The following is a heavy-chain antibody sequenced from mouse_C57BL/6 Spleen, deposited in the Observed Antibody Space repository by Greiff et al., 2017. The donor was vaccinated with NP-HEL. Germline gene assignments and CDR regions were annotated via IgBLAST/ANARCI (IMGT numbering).Heavy chain of an antibody. J-gene: IGHJ1*03. CDR3: ARGGGALWYFDV. V-gene: IGHV1-82*01. CDR1: GYAFSSSW. Sequence: VQLQQSGPELVKPGASVKISCKASGYAFSSSWMNWVKQRPGKGLEWIGRIYPGDGDTNYNGKFKGKATLTADKSSSTAYMQLSSLTSEDSAVYFCARGGGALWYFDVWGTGPRSPSPQ. CDR2: IYPGDGDT.